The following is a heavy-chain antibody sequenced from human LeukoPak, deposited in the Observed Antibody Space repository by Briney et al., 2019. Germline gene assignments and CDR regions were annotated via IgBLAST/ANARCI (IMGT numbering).Heavy chain of an antibody. CDR1: GFAFSSYA. J-gene: IGHJ6*02. Sequence: GGSQTLSCAASGFAFSSYAMSWVRQAPGKGLEWVSAISGSGGSTYFADSVKGRFTISRDNSKNTLYLQMNSLRAEDTAVYYCARSPPGYYYGVDVWGQGTTVTVSS. V-gene: IGHV3-23*01. CDR3: ARSPPGYYYGVDV. CDR2: ISGSGGST.